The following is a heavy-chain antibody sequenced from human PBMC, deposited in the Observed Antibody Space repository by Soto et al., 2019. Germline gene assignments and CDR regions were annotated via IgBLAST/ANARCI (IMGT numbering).Heavy chain of an antibody. V-gene: IGHV3-53*01. CDR3: ARDITIFGVGFGY. CDR2: IYSGGST. Sequence: GGSLRLSCAASGFTVSSNYMSWVRQAPGKGLEWVSVIYSGGSTYYADSVKGRFTISRDNSKNTLYLQMNSLRADDTAVYYCARDITIFGVGFGYWGQRTLVTVSS. CDR1: GFTVSSNY. J-gene: IGHJ4*02. D-gene: IGHD3-3*01.